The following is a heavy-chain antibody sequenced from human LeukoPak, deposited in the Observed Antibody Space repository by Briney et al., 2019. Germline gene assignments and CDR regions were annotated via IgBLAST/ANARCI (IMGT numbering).Heavy chain of an antibody. V-gene: IGHV4-59*08. CDR3: ARQGDNSKWYVWFDP. Sequence: SETLSLTCSVSGGSISSYYWSWIRQPPGKGLEWIGYTYYSGSTNYNPTNYNPSLKSRVTISVDTSKNQFSLKLSSVTAADTAVYYCARQGDNSKWYVWFDPWGQGTLVTVSS. D-gene: IGHD6-13*01. J-gene: IGHJ5*02. CDR2: TYYSGSTNYNPT. CDR1: GGSISSYY.